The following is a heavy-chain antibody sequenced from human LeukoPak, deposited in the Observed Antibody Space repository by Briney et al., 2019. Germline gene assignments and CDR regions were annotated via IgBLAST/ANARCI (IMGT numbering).Heavy chain of an antibody. V-gene: IGHV1-69*05. J-gene: IGHJ3*02. D-gene: IGHD1-26*01. CDR2: IIPIFGTA. Sequence: SVKVSCKASGGTFSSYAISWVRQAPGQGLEWMGRIIPIFGTANYAQKFQGRVTITTDESTGTAYMELSSLRSEDTAVYYCAREGGRELLSTGSLVGAPGDIWGQGTMVTVSS. CDR1: GGTFSSYA. CDR3: AREGGRELLSTGSLVGAPGDI.